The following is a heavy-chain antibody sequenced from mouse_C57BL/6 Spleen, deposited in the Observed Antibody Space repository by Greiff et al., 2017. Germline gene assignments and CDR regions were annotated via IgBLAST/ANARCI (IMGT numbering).Heavy chain of an antibody. CDR2: IDPENGDT. Sequence: EVKLMESGAELVRPGASVKLSCTASGFNIKDDYMHWVKQRPEQGLEWIGWIDPENGDTEYASKFQGKATITADTSSNTAYLQLSSLTSEDTAVYYCTTVRYGYDGGYAMDYWGQGTSVTVSS. CDR3: TTVRYGYDGGYAMDY. J-gene: IGHJ4*01. V-gene: IGHV14-4*01. CDR1: GFNIKDDY. D-gene: IGHD2-2*01.